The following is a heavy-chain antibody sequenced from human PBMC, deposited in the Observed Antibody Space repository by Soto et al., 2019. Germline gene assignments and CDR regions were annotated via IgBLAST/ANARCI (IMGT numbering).Heavy chain of an antibody. J-gene: IGHJ1*01. CDR3: EYGDPPGLIAS. CDR2: IYNSGST. D-gene: IGHD4-17*01. V-gene: IGHV4-59*01. CDR1: GGSTSKYY. Sequence: PSENLSLTCTVSGGSTSKYYWSWIRQPPGKGLEWIGYIYNSGSTIYNPSLKSRVTISVDTSKNQFSLNLSSVTAADTAVYYCEYGDPPGLIASCGQGTLVT.